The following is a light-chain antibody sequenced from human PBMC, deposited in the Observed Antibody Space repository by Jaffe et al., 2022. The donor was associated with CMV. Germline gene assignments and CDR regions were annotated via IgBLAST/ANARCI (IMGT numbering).Light chain of an antibody. CDR3: SSFTRSTTYV. CDR1: SSDVGNYDR. CDR2: EVN. J-gene: IGLJ1*01. Sequence: QSALTQPPSVSGSPGQSVTISCTGTSSDVGNYDRVSWYQQPPGTAPRLIIYEVNNRPSGVPDRFSGSKSGNTASLTISGLQAEDEADYYCSSFTRSTTYVFGTGTKVTVL. V-gene: IGLV2-18*02.